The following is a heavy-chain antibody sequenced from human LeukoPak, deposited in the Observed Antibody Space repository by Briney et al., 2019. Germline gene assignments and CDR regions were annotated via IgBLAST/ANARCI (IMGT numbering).Heavy chain of an antibody. Sequence: ASVKVSCKASGYTFTSYDINWVRQATGQGLEWMGWMNPKRGNTDYEQKFQGRVTMTRNTSISTAYMELSSLRSEDTAVYYCARAIFAYMDVCGKGTTVTVSS. V-gene: IGHV1-8*01. D-gene: IGHD3-3*01. CDR2: MNPKRGNT. CDR1: GYTFTSYD. J-gene: IGHJ6*03. CDR3: ARAIFAYMDV.